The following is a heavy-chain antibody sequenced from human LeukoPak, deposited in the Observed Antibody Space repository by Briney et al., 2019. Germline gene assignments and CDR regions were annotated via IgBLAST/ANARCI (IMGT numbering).Heavy chain of an antibody. J-gene: IGHJ4*02. CDR1: GGSISSGSYY. CDR3: ARVGGYYYDSSGYTIDY. D-gene: IGHD3-22*01. Sequence: SETLSLTCTVSGGSISSGSYYWSWIWQPAGKGLEWIGRIYTSGSTNYNPSLKSRVTISVHTSKNQFSLKLSSVTAADTAVYYCARVGGYYYDSSGYTIDYWGQGTLVTVSS. V-gene: IGHV4-61*02. CDR2: IYTSGST.